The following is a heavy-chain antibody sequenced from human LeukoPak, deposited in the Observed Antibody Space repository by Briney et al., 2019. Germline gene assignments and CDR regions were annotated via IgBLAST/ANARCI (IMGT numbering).Heavy chain of an antibody. CDR3: SLAFEI. CDR1: GFTFSSYW. J-gene: IGHJ3*02. Sequence: GGSLRLSCAASGFTFSSYWMHWVRQAPGKGLVWVARSNSDGRSTSYADSVKGRFTISRDNAKNTLYLKMKSLSAEDTAVYYCSLAFEIWGQGTMVTVSS. V-gene: IGHV3-74*01. CDR2: SNSDGRST.